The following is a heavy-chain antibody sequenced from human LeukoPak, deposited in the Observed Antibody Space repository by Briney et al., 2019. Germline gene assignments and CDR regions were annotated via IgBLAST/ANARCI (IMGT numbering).Heavy chain of an antibody. CDR2: ISGSGGAGT. Sequence: GGSLGLSCAGSGFTFSSYAMSWVRQAPGKGLEWVSTISGSGGAGTYYADSVKGRFTVSRDNSRNTLYLPMNSLRAEDTAVYYCVKDRGGSPFYGMDVWGQGTTVTVSS. J-gene: IGHJ6*02. CDR3: VKDRGGSPFYGMDV. D-gene: IGHD1-26*01. CDR1: GFTFSSYA. V-gene: IGHV3-23*01.